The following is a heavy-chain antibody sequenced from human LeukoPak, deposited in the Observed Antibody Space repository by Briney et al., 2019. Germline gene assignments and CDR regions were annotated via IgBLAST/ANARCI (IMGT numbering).Heavy chain of an antibody. CDR3: ARGPNRVTMIVKPHDI. Sequence: PSETLSLTCTVSGGSISSGGYYWSWIRQHPGKGLEWIGYIYYSGSTYYNPSLKSRVTISVDTSKNQFSLKLSSVTAADTAVYYCARGPNRVTMIVKPHDIWGQGTMVTVSS. D-gene: IGHD3-22*01. CDR2: IYYSGST. V-gene: IGHV4-31*03. CDR1: GGSISSGGYY. J-gene: IGHJ3*02.